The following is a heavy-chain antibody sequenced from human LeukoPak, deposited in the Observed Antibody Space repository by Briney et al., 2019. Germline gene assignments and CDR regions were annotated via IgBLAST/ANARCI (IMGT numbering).Heavy chain of an antibody. CDR3: ARDLLWFGESPSIFAFDI. Sequence: SETLSLTCTVSGGSISSGGYYWSWIRQPPGKGLEWIGYIYYSGSTNYNPSLKSRVTISVDTSKNQFSLKLSSVTAADTAVYYCARDLLWFGESPSIFAFDIWGQGTMVTVSS. J-gene: IGHJ3*02. D-gene: IGHD3-10*01. CDR2: IYYSGST. V-gene: IGHV4-61*08. CDR1: GGSISSGGYY.